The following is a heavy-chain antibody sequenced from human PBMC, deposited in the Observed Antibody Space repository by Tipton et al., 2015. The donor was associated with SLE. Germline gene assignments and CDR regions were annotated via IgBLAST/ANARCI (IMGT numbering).Heavy chain of an antibody. CDR2: IYYSGST. Sequence: TLSLTCAVYGGSFSSYYWSWIRQPPGKGLEWIGYIYYSGSTNYNPSLKSRVTISVDTSKNQFSLKLSSVTAADTAVYYCASSSGSYTKGVRAFDIWGQGTMVTVSS. CDR1: GGSFSSYY. D-gene: IGHD1-26*01. J-gene: IGHJ3*02. CDR3: ASSSGSYTKGVRAFDI. V-gene: IGHV4-59*01.